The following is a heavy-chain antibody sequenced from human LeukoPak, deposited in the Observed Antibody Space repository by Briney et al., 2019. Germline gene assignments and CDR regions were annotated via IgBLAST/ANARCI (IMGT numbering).Heavy chain of an antibody. V-gene: IGHV1-18*01. D-gene: IGHD1-1*01. CDR1: GYTFSNYG. Sequence: ASVKVSCKTSGYTFSNYGISWVRQAPGQGLEWMGWITAYNGNRLYAQRFQGRITLTTDTSTSTSYMELRSLEYDDTAIYYCARDNDKVVDHWGQGTLVAVSS. J-gene: IGHJ4*01. CDR2: ITAYNGNR. CDR3: ARDNDKVVDH.